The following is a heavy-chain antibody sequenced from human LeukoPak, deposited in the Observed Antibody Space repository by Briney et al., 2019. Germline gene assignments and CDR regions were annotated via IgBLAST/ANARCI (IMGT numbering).Heavy chain of an antibody. D-gene: IGHD2-8*01. CDR3: AKENGFYFDY. CDR2: IYPGDSET. V-gene: IGHV5-51*01. J-gene: IGHJ4*02. CDR1: GYGFTSYW. Sequence: GESLQISFQGSGYGFTSYWIGWVRAMPGKGLGWMGIIYPGDSETTYSPSFQGQLTISVDKSISTAYLQWSSLKASDTAMYFCAKENGFYFDYWGQGTLVTVSS.